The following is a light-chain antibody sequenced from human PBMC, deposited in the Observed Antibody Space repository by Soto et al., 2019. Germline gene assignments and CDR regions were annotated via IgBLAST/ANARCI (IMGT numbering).Light chain of an antibody. CDR1: QDIKKY. CDR2: ETS. CDR3: QQYDNIPLT. J-gene: IGKJ3*01. Sequence: DIQMTQSPSSLSASVGDRVIITCQASQDIKKYLNWYQQKPGKAPKLLIYETSNLETGVPSRFCGSGSGTDFTFTISTLQSEDLATYYCQQYDNIPLTFGPGTKVDIK. V-gene: IGKV1-33*01.